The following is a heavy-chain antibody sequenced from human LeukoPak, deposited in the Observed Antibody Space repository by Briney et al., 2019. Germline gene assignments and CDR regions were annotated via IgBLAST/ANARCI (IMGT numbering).Heavy chain of an antibody. CDR3: AKDRPRSWVIPAATLDF. Sequence: PGGSLRLSCAASGFTFNTYGMHWVRQAPGKGLEWVAVISYDGSNKYYADSVKGRSTISRDNSKNTLYLQMNSLRAEDMAVYYCAKDRPRSWVIPAATLDFWGQGTLVTVSS. CDR2: ISYDGSNK. CDR1: GFTFNTYG. V-gene: IGHV3-30*18. D-gene: IGHD2-2*01. J-gene: IGHJ4*02.